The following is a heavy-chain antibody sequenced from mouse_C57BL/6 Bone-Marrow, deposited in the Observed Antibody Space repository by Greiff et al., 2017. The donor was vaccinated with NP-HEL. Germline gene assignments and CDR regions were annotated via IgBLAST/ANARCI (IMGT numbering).Heavy chain of an antibody. J-gene: IGHJ2*01. D-gene: IGHD1-1*01. CDR1: GYTFTSYD. CDR2: IYPRAGST. Sequence: VQLQQSGPELVKPGASVKLSCKASGYTFTSYDINWVKQRPGQGLEWIGWIYPRAGSTKYNEKFKGKATLTVDTSSSTAYMELHSLTSEDSAVYFCATTVAHYFDYWGQGTTLTVSS. CDR3: ATTVAHYFDY. V-gene: IGHV1-85*01.